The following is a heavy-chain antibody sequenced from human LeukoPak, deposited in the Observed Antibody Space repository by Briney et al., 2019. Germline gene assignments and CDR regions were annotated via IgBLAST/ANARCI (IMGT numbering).Heavy chain of an antibody. CDR1: GFTVSLKY. Sequence: PGGSLRLSCAASGFTVSLKYMSWVRQAPGKGLEWVSVIYSGGSTYYADSVKGRFTISRDDPKNTVYPQMDSLRAEDTAVYYCATTIPYGSGRQHPGKYYFDYWGQGTLVTVSS. CDR3: ATTIPYGSGRQHPGKYYFDY. D-gene: IGHD3-10*01. J-gene: IGHJ4*02. V-gene: IGHV3-53*01. CDR2: IYSGGST.